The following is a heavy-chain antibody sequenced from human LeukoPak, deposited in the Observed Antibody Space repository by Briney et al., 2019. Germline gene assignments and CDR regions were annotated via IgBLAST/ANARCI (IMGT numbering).Heavy chain of an antibody. Sequence: SQTLSLTCAISGDRVSSHSAAWNWIRQSPSRGLEWLGRTYYRSKWYNDYAVSVKSRITIYPDTSKNQFSLQLNSVTPEDTAVYYCARDSDYYSSGTYYRVGFDPWGQGTLVTVSS. CDR1: GDRVSSHSAA. CDR3: ARDSDYYSSGTYYRVGFDP. V-gene: IGHV6-1*01. J-gene: IGHJ5*02. D-gene: IGHD3-10*01. CDR2: TYYRSKWYN.